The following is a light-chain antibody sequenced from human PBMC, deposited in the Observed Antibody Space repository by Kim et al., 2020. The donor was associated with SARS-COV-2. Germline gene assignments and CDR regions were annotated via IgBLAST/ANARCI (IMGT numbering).Light chain of an antibody. V-gene: IGLV2-11*01. CDR2: DVS. Sequence: GQSVTISFTGTSSDVGGYNYVSWYQQHPGKAPKLMIYDVSKRPSGVPDRFSGSKSGNTASLTISGLQAEDEADYYCCSYAGSYRYVFGTGTKVTVL. J-gene: IGLJ1*01. CDR1: SSDVGGYNY. CDR3: CSYAGSYRYV.